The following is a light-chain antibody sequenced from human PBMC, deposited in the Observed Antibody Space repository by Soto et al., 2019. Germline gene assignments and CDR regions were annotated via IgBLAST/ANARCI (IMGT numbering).Light chain of an antibody. CDR2: DAS. CDR1: QSVSSSY. CDR3: QQYGSSLRT. J-gene: IGKJ1*01. V-gene: IGKV3-20*01. Sequence: EIVLTQSPGTLSLSPGERAALSCRASQSVSSSYLAWYQQKPGQAPRPLIYDASSRATGIPDRFSGSGSGTDFTLTIGRLEPEDVAVYYCQQYGSSLRTFGQGTKVDI.